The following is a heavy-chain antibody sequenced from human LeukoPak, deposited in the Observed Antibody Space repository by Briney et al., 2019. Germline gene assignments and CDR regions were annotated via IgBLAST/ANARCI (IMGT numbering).Heavy chain of an antibody. CDR3: ARVSGSGSYPFDY. D-gene: IGHD3-10*01. CDR1: GFTVSSNY. V-gene: IGHV3-66*01. Sequence: GGSLGLSCAASGFTVSSNYMSWVRQAPGKGLEWVSVIYSGGSTYYADSVKGRFTISRDNSKNTLYLQMNSLRAEDTAVYYCARVSGSGSYPFDYWGQGTLVTVYS. CDR2: IYSGGST. J-gene: IGHJ4*02.